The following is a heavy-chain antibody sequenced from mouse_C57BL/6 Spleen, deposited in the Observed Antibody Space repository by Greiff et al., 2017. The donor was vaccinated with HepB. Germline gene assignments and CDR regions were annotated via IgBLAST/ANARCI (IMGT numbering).Heavy chain of an antibody. V-gene: IGHV1-55*01. J-gene: IGHJ3*01. CDR2: IYPGSGST. CDR3: ARRDYYGSVAY. D-gene: IGHD1-1*01. CDR1: GYTFTSYW. Sequence: QVQLQQPGAELVKPGASVKMSCKASGYTFTSYWITWVKQRPGQGLEWIGDIYPGSGSTNYNEKFKSKATLTVDTSSRTAYMQLISLTSEDSAVYYWARRDYYGSVAYWGQGTLVTVSA.